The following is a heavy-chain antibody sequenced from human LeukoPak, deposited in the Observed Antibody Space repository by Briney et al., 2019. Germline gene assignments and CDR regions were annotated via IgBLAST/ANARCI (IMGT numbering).Heavy chain of an antibody. CDR2: ISYDGSSE. J-gene: IGHJ4*02. D-gene: IGHD6-13*01. CDR3: AIIAIAEPFDY. V-gene: IGHV3-30-3*01. CDR1: KFRFNNYS. Sequence: GGSLRLSCAASKFRFNNYSIHWVRQAPGKGLEWVAVISYDGSSEYYADSVKGRFTISRDNSKNTLYLVMNSLKSEDTAVYYCAIIAIAEPFDYWGRGTLVTVSS.